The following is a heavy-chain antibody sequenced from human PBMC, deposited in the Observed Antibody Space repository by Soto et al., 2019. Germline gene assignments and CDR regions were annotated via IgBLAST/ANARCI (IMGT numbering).Heavy chain of an antibody. Sequence: GSLRISCVGSGVTFSTYSINWVRQAPGKGLEWVSSISSRSDIYYADSVKGRFTISRDNAKNSVSLQMNSLRAEDTAVYYCAREHMARPPAYGTHVCGQGTPATVS. CDR1: GVTFSTYS. CDR3: AREHMARPPAYGTHV. V-gene: IGHV3-21*01. D-gene: IGHD2-21*01. J-gene: IGHJ6*02. CDR2: ISSRSDI.